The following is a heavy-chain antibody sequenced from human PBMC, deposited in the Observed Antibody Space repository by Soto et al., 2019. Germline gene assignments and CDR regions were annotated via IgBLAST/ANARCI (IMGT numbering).Heavy chain of an antibody. D-gene: IGHD2-21*02. J-gene: IGHJ3*02. CDR3: ARQYCGADCNTHDPIDM. Sequence: QIQLLQSGGDVKKPGASVKVSCKASGYIFTNYGVSWVRQAPGQGLEWMGWISGNNGKKNYAQEFQGRVTMNTDTPTSTAYMELSSLRSDDTAVYFFARQYCGADCNTHDPIDMWGQGTMVTVSS. V-gene: IGHV1-18*01. CDR2: ISGNNGKK. CDR1: GYIFTNYG.